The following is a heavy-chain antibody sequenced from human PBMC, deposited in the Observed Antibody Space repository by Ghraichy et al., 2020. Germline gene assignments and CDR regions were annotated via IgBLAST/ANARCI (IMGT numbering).Heavy chain of an antibody. CDR1: GGSISSSSYY. D-gene: IGHD4-17*01. Sequence: SETLSLTCTVSGGSISSSSYYWGWIRQPPGKGLEWIGSIYYSGSTYYNPSLKSRVTISVDTSKNQFSLKLSSVTAADMAVYYCARAGTTVTTSYNWFDPWGQGTLVTVSS. V-gene: IGHV4-39*01. CDR3: ARAGTTVTTSYNWFDP. CDR2: IYYSGST. J-gene: IGHJ5*02.